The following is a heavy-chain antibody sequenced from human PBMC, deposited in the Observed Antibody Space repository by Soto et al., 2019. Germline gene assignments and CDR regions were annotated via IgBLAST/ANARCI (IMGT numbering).Heavy chain of an antibody. CDR2: ILTNEST. CDR3: AREEYELSPSGFDY. D-gene: IGHD1-7*01. Sequence: QVQLQESGPGLVKPSETLSLTCTVSGGSITGFYWSWIRQSAGKGLEWIGRILTNESTKYNPSLESRVSMSIDMSKNQFSLKLRSVTAADTAVYYCAREEYELSPSGFDYWGQGTLVTVSS. V-gene: IGHV4-4*07. J-gene: IGHJ4*02. CDR1: GGSITGFY.